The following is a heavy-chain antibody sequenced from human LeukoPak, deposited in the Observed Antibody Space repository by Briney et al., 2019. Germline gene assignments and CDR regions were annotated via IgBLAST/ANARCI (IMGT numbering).Heavy chain of an antibody. Sequence: SETLSLTCTVSGGSISSHYWSWIRQPPGKGLEWIGYIYYSGSTNYNPSLKSRVSISVDTSKNQFSLKLSSVTAADTAVYYCARERFGYSNYWGQGTLVTVSS. J-gene: IGHJ4*02. CDR2: IYYSGST. V-gene: IGHV4-59*11. D-gene: IGHD2-21*01. CDR3: ARERFGYSNY. CDR1: GGSISSHY.